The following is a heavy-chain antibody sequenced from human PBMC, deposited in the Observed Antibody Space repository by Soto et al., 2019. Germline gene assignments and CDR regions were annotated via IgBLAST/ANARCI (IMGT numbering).Heavy chain of an antibody. Sequence: SETLSLTCTVSGGSISSGGYYWSWIRQHPGKGLEWIGYIYYSGSTYYNPSLKSRVTISVDTSKNQFSLKLSSVTAADTAVYYCARGIPSDTAIVTLVNLWSSGYYFDYWGQGTLVTVSS. V-gene: IGHV4-31*03. J-gene: IGHJ4*02. CDR1: GGSISSGGYY. CDR2: IYYSGST. CDR3: ARGIPSDTAIVTLVNLWSSGYYFDY. D-gene: IGHD5-18*01.